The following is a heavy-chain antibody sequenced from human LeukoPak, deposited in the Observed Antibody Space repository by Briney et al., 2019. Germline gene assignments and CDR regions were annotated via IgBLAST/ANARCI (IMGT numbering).Heavy chain of an antibody. J-gene: IGHJ4*02. Sequence: ASVKVSSKASGGTLRRHTITWVRHAPGQGREWMGRIIPMMVIANYAQNVQGRVTITADTSADTAYMDLISLGSEDTAVYYCASRSHKTIVGADTREVGDYWGQGTLVTVSS. V-gene: IGHV1-69*02. CDR3: ASRSHKTIVGADTREVGDY. CDR1: GGTLRRHT. D-gene: IGHD6-19*01. CDR2: IIPMMVIA.